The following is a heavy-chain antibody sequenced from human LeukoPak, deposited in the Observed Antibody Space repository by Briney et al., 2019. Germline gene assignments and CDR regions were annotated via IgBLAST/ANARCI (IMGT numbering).Heavy chain of an antibody. J-gene: IGHJ4*02. CDR2: INAGNGNT. D-gene: IGHD2-15*01. V-gene: IGHV1-3*01. CDR1: GYTFTSYA. CDR3: ASCSGGSCYGGELDY. Sequence: ASVKVSCKASGYTFTSYAMHWVRQAPGQRLEWMGWINAGNGNTKYSQKFQGRVTITRDTSASTAYMERSSLRSEDTAVYYCASCSGGSCYGGELDYWGQGTLVTVSS.